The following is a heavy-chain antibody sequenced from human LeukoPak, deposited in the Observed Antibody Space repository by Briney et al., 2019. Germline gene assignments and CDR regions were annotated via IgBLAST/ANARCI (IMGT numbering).Heavy chain of an antibody. CDR3: AKDAGYSYGYYFDY. Sequence: ISYDGSNKYYADSVKGRFTISRDNSKNTLYLQMNSLRAEDTAVYYCAKDAGYSYGYYFDYWGQGTLVTVSS. CDR2: ISYDGSNK. D-gene: IGHD5-18*01. V-gene: IGHV3-30*18. J-gene: IGHJ4*02.